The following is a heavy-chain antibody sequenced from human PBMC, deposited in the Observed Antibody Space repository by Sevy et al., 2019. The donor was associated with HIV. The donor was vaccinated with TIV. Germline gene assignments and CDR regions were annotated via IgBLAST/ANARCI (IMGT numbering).Heavy chain of an antibody. Sequence: GGSLRLSCAASRFTFSSYAMNWVRQAPGKGLEWVSGLSGNGGSTNYSDSVKGRFTISRDNSKNTLYLQMNSLRAEDTAIYYCAKDRVWELGDAFDIWGQGTMVTVSS. CDR2: LSGNGGST. V-gene: IGHV3-23*01. CDR3: AKDRVWELGDAFDI. J-gene: IGHJ3*02. D-gene: IGHD1-26*01. CDR1: RFTFSSYA.